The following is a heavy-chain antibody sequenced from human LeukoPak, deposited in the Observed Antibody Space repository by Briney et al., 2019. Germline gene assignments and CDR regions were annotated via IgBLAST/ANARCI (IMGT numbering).Heavy chain of an antibody. V-gene: IGHV4-59*01. J-gene: IGHJ2*01. CDR1: GGSISSYY. CDR2: IYYSGST. D-gene: IGHD6-13*01. Sequence: SETLSLTCTVSGGSISSYYWSWIRQPPGKGLEWIGYIYYSGSTNYNPSLKSRVTISVDTSKNQFSLKLSSVTAADTAVYYCAREENSSSWGLKDNWYFDLWGRGTLVTVSS. CDR3: AREENSSSWGLKDNWYFDL.